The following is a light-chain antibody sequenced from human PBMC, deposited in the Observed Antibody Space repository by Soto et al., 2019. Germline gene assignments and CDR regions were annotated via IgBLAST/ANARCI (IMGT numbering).Light chain of an antibody. J-gene: IGLJ3*02. V-gene: IGLV3-1*01. CDR3: QAWDSSTGV. CDR1: KLGDKY. CDR2: QDS. Sequence: SYELTQPPSVSVSPGQTASITCSGAKLGDKYACWYQQKQGQSPVLVIYQDSKRPSGIPERFSGSNSGNTATLTISGTQAMDEADYYCQAWDSSTGVFGGGTKLTVL.